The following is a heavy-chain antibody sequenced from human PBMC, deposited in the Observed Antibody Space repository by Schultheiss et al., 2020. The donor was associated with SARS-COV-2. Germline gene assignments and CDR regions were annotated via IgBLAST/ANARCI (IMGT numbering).Heavy chain of an antibody. D-gene: IGHD6-13*01. J-gene: IGHJ4*02. V-gene: IGHV3-7*03. CDR1: GFTFSSYW. CDR2: IQQHGTVE. Sequence: GGSLRLSCAASGFTFSSYWLTWVRQAPGKGLEWVANIQQHGTVEHYVDSVKGRFTISRDNAKNALYLQINSLTVDDTAVYYCATDLPGGRGIAAHWGQGTLVTVSS. CDR3: ATDLPGGRGIAAH.